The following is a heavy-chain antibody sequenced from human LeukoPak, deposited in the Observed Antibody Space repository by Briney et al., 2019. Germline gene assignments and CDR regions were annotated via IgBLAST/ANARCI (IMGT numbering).Heavy chain of an antibody. CDR1: GFTFSSY. Sequence: PGGSLRLSCAASGFTFSSYWSWIRQPPGKGLEWIGEINHSGSTNYNPSLKSRVTISVDTSKNQFSLKLSSVTAADTAVYYCASRGYCSSTSCSIGVDYWGQGTLVTVSS. V-gene: IGHV4-34*01. J-gene: IGHJ4*02. D-gene: IGHD2-2*01. CDR3: ASRGYCSSTSCSIGVDY. CDR2: INHSGST.